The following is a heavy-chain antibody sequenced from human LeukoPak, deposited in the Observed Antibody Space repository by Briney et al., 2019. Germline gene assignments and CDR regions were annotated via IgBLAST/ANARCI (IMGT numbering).Heavy chain of an antibody. Sequence: SETLSLTCTVSGGSISTYYWSWIRQPPGKGLEWIGYFYYSGSTSYNSSLKSRVTISVDSSKNQFSLQLSSVTAADTAVYYCARTRSSGYLTFDYWGQGILVTVSS. CDR1: GGSISTYY. J-gene: IGHJ4*02. V-gene: IGHV4-59*12. CDR3: ARTRSSGYLTFDY. D-gene: IGHD3-22*01. CDR2: FYYSGST.